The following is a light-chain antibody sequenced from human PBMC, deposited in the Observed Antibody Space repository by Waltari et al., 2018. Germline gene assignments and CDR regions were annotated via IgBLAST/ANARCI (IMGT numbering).Light chain of an antibody. CDR2: GAS. CDR3: HHYGSSPLT. J-gene: IGKJ4*01. Sequence: ELVLTQSPGTLSLSQGERATLSCRASPSLRSSYLAWYQQKPGLAPRLLIYGASNRAAGIPDRFCGHGSGTDFTLTIARLEPEDSAVYYCHHYGSSPLTFGGGTKVEI. CDR1: PSLRSSY. V-gene: IGKV3-20*01.